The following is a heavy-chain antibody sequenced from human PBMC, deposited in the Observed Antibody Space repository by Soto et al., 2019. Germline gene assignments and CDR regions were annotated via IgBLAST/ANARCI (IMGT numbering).Heavy chain of an antibody. D-gene: IGHD3-10*01. V-gene: IGHV1-18*01. CDR2: SIGYNGHT. CDR1: GYTFTSYG. J-gene: IGHJ6*02. CDR3: ARDRIGNVSGIYGMDV. Sequence: ASLKFYCKTAGYTFTSYGINWVRQATGQGLEWMEWSIGYNGHTNYAQNLQGRVTMTTDTSTSTAYMELRSLRSDDTAVYYCARDRIGNVSGIYGMDVWGQGTTVTVSS.